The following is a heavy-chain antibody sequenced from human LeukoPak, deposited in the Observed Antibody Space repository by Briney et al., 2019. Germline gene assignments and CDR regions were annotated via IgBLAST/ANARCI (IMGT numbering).Heavy chain of an antibody. CDR3: ATDLGVVPAAIDFDY. D-gene: IGHD2-2*02. CDR1: GYTFTNYY. Sequence: ASVKVSCKASGYTFTNYYMHWVRQAPGQGLEWMGIINPSGGSTSYAQKFQGRVTMTEDTSTDTAYMELSSLRSEDTAVYYCATDLGVVPAAIDFDYWGQGTLVTVSS. V-gene: IGHV1-46*01. J-gene: IGHJ4*02. CDR2: INPSGGST.